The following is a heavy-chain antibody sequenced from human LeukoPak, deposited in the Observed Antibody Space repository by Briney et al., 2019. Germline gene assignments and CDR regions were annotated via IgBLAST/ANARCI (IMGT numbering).Heavy chain of an antibody. CDR1: GGSFSDYY. Sequence: SETLSLTCAVYGGSFSDYYWSWIRQTPGKGLEWIGEIYRSGTTTYNPSLKSRVTISGDMSKNQFSLNLTSVTTADAGIYYCAXXEXVVXEXRTYKWFDPXGQGTLVTVSS. J-gene: IGHJ5*02. CDR3: AXXEXVVXEXRTYKWFDP. D-gene: IGHD2-15*01. V-gene: IGHV4-34*01. CDR2: IYRSGTT.